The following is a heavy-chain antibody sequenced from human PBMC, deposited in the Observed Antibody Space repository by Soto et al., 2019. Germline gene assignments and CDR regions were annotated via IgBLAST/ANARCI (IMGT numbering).Heavy chain of an antibody. CDR3: ARARSGGWVDQVPAVLTVDN. CDR1: GGSISSGGYY. J-gene: IGHJ4*02. CDR2: IYYSGST. V-gene: IGHV4-31*03. D-gene: IGHD2-2*01. Sequence: VQLQESGPGLVKPSQTLSLTCTVSGGSISSGGYYWNWIRQHPGKGLEWVGFIYYSGSTYLNPSLESRLTISINRSKNQSSLTPNSVTAADTAVYYCARARSGGWVDQVPAVLTVDNWGPGILVTVSS.